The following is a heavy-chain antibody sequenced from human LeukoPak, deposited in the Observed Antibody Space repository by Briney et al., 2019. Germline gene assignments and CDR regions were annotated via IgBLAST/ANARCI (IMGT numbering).Heavy chain of an antibody. CDR2: ISWNSSSI. CDR3: AKDMAKDGYNQFEY. CDR1: GFTFYDYA. D-gene: IGHD5-24*01. Sequence: GGSLRLSCAASGFTFYDYAMHWARQAPGKGLEWVSGISWNSSSIGYADSVKGRFTLSRDNAKNSLYLQMKSLRAEDTALYYCAKDMAKDGYNQFEYWRQGTLVTVSS. V-gene: IGHV3-9*01. J-gene: IGHJ4*02.